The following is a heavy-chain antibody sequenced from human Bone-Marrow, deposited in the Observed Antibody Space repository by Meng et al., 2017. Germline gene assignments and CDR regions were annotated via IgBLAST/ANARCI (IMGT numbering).Heavy chain of an antibody. CDR1: GGSIHSAGYY. J-gene: IGHJ5*02. Sequence: VQLQEAGPGRVKPAQSLSLTCSVSGGSIHSAGYYWSWIRQHTGKGLEWIGYIYYTENTYYNPSLKSPMTISLDKSKNQFSLKLNSVTVADTAVYYCARGRASCSSGGCSLGWFDPWGQGTLVTVSS. D-gene: IGHD2-15*01. CDR3: ARGRASCSSGGCSLGWFDP. V-gene: IGHV4-31*01. CDR2: IYYTENT.